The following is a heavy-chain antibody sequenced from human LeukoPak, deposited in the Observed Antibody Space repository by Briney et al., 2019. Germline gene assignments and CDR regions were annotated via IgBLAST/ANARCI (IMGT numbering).Heavy chain of an antibody. CDR2: INNDGSST. CDR1: GFTFSPYW. Sequence: GGSLRLSCAASGFTFSPYWMHWVRQAPGKGPVWVSRINNDGSSTWYAESVKGRFTISRDNARSTLSLQMHSLRAEDTALYYCARDQDGVGATIDLWGQGTLVTVSS. V-gene: IGHV3-74*01. J-gene: IGHJ5*02. CDR3: ARDQDGVGATIDL. D-gene: IGHD1-26*01.